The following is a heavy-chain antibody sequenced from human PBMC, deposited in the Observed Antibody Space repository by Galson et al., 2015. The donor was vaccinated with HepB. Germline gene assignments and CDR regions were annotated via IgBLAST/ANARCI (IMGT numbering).Heavy chain of an antibody. Sequence: SLRLSCASYGFTFSSYSMNWVRQAPGKGLAWVSSITSSRSYIYYADSVKGRFTISRDNAKNSLYLQMNSLRAEDTAVYYCASHYDTLTGYPYDAFDIWGQGTLVTVSS. CDR3: ASHYDTLTGYPYDAFDI. CDR1: GFTFSSYS. CDR2: ITSSRSYI. J-gene: IGHJ3*02. V-gene: IGHV3-21*01. D-gene: IGHD3-9*01.